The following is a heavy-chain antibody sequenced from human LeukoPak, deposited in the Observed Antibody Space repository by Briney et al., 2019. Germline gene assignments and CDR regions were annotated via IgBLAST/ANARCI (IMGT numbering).Heavy chain of an antibody. V-gene: IGHV1-18*01. D-gene: IGHD3-10*01. CDR3: ARADYYGSGSYYLELNWFDP. J-gene: IGHJ5*02. Sequence: ASVKVSCKASGYTFTSYGISWVRQAPGQGLEWMGWISAYNGNTNYAQKLQGRVTMTTDTSTSTAYMELRSLRSDDTAVYYCARADYYGSGSYYLELNWFDPWGQGTLVTVSS. CDR1: GYTFTSYG. CDR2: ISAYNGNT.